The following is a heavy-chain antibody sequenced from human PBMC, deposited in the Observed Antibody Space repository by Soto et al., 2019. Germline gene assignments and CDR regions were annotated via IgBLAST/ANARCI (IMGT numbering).Heavy chain of an antibody. CDR2: INHSGST. D-gene: IGHD6-13*01. J-gene: IGHJ6*02. Sequence: PSETLSLTCAVYGGSFSVYYWSWMRHPPGKGLEWIGEINHSGSTNYNPSLKSRVTISVDTSKNQFSLKLSSVTAADTAVYYCARGYSSSWYYYYGMDVWGQGTTVTVSS. V-gene: IGHV4-34*01. CDR1: GGSFSVYY. CDR3: ARGYSSSWYYYYGMDV.